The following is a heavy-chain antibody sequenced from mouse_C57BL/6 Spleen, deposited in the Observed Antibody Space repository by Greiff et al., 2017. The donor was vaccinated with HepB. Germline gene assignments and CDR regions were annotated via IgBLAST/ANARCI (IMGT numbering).Heavy chain of an antibody. CDR2: IDPETGGT. J-gene: IGHJ1*03. CDR3: TREGLRSFDV. V-gene: IGHV1-15*01. D-gene: IGHD3-3*01. CDR1: GYTFTDYE. Sequence: VQLQQSGAELVRPGASVTLSCKASGYTFTDYEMHWVKQTPVHGLEWIGAIDPETGGTAYNQKFKGKAILTADKSSSTAYMELRSLTSEDSAVYYCTREGLRSFDVWGTGTTVTVSS.